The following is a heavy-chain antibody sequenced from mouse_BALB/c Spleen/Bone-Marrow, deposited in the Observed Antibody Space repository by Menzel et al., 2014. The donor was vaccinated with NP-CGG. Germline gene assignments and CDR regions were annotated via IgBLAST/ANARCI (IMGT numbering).Heavy chain of an antibody. V-gene: IGHV1S127*01. CDR3: TRRGYYAMDY. J-gene: IGHJ4*01. CDR1: GYTFTSYW. CDR2: IDPSDSYT. Sequence: QVQLQQSGAELVKPGASVKMSCKASGYTFTSYWMHWVKQRPGQGLEWIGVIDPSDSYTSYNQKFKGKATLTVDTSSSTAYMQLSSLTSEDSAVYYCTRRGYYAMDYWGQGTSDTVSS.